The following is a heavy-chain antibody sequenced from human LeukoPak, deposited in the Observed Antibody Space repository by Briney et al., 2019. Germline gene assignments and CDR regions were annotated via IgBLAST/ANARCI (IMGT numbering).Heavy chain of an antibody. Sequence: GGSLRLSCAASGFTFNSYGMHWVRQAPGKGLEWVAFIRYDGSNKYYADSVKGRFTISRDNSKNTLYLQMNSLRAEDTAVYYCAKDGSSSWYYGWFDPWGLGTLVTVSS. CDR2: IRYDGSNK. CDR3: AKDGSSSWYYGWFDP. D-gene: IGHD6-13*01. CDR1: GFTFNSYG. J-gene: IGHJ5*02. V-gene: IGHV3-30*02.